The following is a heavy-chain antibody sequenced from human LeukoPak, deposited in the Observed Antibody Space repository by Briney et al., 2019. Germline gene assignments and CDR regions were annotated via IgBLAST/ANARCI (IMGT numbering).Heavy chain of an antibody. CDR2: IIPIFGTA. CDR3: AMGRRITMIVVVITHDAFDI. V-gene: IGHV1-69*05. D-gene: IGHD3-22*01. CDR1: GGTFSSYA. J-gene: IGHJ3*02. Sequence: SVKVSCKASGGTFSSYAISWVRQAPGQGLEWMGGIIPIFGTANYAQKFQGRVTITTDESTSTAYMELSSLRSEDTAVYYCAMGRRITMIVVVITHDAFDIWGQGTMVTVSS.